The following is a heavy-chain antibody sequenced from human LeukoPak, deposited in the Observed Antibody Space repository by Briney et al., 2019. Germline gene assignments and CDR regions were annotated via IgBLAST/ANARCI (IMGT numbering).Heavy chain of an antibody. Sequence: SETLSLTCTVSGGSISSYYWSWIRQPPGKGLEWIGYIYYSGSTNYNPSLKSRVTISVDTSKNQFSLKLSSVTAADTALYYCARADLSDGAFDIWGQGTMVTVSS. CDR2: IYYSGST. V-gene: IGHV4-59*01. J-gene: IGHJ3*02. CDR1: GGSISSYY. CDR3: ARADLSDGAFDI.